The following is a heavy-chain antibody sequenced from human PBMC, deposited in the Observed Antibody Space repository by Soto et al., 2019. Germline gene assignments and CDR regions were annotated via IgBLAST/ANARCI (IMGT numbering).Heavy chain of an antibody. J-gene: IGHJ6*02. CDR3: ARVYCSGGSCYRPDYYYYGMDV. D-gene: IGHD2-15*01. V-gene: IGHV4-4*02. Sequence: QVQLQESGPGLVKPSGTLSLTCAVSGGSISSSNWWSWVRQPPGKGLEWIGEIYHSGSTNYNPSRKGRVTISVDKSKSRVPLKLGSVTGADTAVYYCARVYCSGGSCYRPDYYYYGMDVWGQGTTVTVSS. CDR2: IYHSGST. CDR1: GGSISSSNW.